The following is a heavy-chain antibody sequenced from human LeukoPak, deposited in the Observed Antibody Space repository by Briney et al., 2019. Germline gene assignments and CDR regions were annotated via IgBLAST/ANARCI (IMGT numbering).Heavy chain of an antibody. J-gene: IGHJ4*02. CDR2: ISPSGGST. CDR3: ARPPRGEGGSLRFDY. V-gene: IGHV1-46*01. CDR1: GYTFTSYY. Sequence: ASVKVSCKASGYTFTSYYMHWVRQAPGQGLEWMGIISPSGGSTSYAQKFQGRVTMTRDTSTSTVYMELSNLRSEDTAVYYCARPPRGEGGSLRFDYWGQGTLVTVSS. D-gene: IGHD3-16*01.